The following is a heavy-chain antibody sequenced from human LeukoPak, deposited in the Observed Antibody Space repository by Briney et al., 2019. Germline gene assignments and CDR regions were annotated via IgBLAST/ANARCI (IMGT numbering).Heavy chain of an antibody. CDR1: GYSFTSYW. J-gene: IGHJ4*02. D-gene: IGHD3-16*01. CDR3: ARLAPDYDYVWGSYFLDAYYLDY. Sequence: GESLKISCKGSGYSFTSYWIGWVRQMPGKGLEWMGIIYPGDSDTRYSPSFQGQVTISADKSISTAYLQWSSLKASDTAMYYCARLAPDYDYVWGSYFLDAYYLDYWGQGTLVTVSS. V-gene: IGHV5-51*01. CDR2: IYPGDSDT.